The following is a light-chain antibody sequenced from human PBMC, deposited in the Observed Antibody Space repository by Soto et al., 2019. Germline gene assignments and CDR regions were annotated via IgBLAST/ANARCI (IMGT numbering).Light chain of an antibody. Sequence: DVQMTQSPSSLSASVGDRVSITCRASQGIRNDLAWYQQKPGKAPKRLIYAASSLQSGVPSRFSGSGSGTEFTLTVSSLQPEDFATYYCLQHNNYPPITFGQGTRLEIK. CDR3: LQHNNYPPIT. V-gene: IGKV1-17*01. J-gene: IGKJ5*01. CDR1: QGIRND. CDR2: AAS.